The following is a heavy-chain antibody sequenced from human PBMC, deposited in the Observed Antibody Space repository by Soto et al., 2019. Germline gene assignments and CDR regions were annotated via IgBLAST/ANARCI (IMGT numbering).Heavy chain of an antibody. D-gene: IGHD2-2*01. CDR2: IIPIPGTA. J-gene: IGHJ6*02. CDR3: ARSQGSSTSLEIYYYSTTVWTS. Sequence: QVQLVQSGAEVKKPGSSVKVSCKASGGTFGSYAISWVRQAPGQGLEWMGGIIPIPGTANYAQKFQGRVTIAADESTSTAYMELSSLRSEDTAVYYCARSQGSSTSLEIYYYSTTVWTSGAKGPRSPSP. V-gene: IGHV1-69*01. CDR1: GGTFGSYA.